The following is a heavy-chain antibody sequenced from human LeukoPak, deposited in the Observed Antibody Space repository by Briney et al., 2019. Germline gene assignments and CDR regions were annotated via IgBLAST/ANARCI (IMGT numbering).Heavy chain of an antibody. Sequence: QTGGSLRLSCAPSGVSLSSYALDWVRQAPGKGLEWVAAISSDGSKTYYTDSVKGRFTISRDGPSDTLSLQMDSLRAEDTARYYCATSTTVAGTFWFDPWGQGTLVIVSS. CDR1: GVSLSSYA. D-gene: IGHD6-19*01. CDR3: ATSTTVAGTFWFDP. V-gene: IGHV3-30*04. CDR2: ISSDGSKT. J-gene: IGHJ5*02.